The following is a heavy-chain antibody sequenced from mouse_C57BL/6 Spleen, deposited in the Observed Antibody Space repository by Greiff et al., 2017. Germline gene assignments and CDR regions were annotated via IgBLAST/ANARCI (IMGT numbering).Heavy chain of an antibody. Sequence: DVMLVESGGGLVQPGGSMKLSCVASGFTFSNYWMNWVRQSPEKGLEWVAQIRLKSDNYASHYAESVKGRFTISRDDSKSSVYLQMNNLRAEDTGIYYCTTYDDSYYFDYWGQGTTLTVSS. V-gene: IGHV6-3*01. J-gene: IGHJ2*01. D-gene: IGHD2-3*01. CDR2: IRLKSDNYAS. CDR3: TTYDDSYYFDY. CDR1: GFTFSNYW.